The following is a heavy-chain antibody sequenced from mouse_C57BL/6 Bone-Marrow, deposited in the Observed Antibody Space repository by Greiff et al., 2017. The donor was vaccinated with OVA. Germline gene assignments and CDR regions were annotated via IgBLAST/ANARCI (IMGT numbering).Heavy chain of an antibody. J-gene: IGHJ1*03. D-gene: IGHD2-4*01. Sequence: QVQLQQSGPELVKPGASVKISCKASGYAFSSSWMNWVKQRPGKGLEWIGRIYPGDGDTNYNGKFKGKATLTADKSSSTAYMQLSSLTSEDSAVYFCAREDDYDRYLDVWGTGTTVTVSS. CDR3: AREDDYDRYLDV. V-gene: IGHV1-82*01. CDR2: IYPGDGDT. CDR1: GYAFSSSW.